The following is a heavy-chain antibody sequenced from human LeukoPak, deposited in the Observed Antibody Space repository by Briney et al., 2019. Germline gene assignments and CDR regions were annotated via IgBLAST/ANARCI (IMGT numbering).Heavy chain of an antibody. CDR3: ARLRLDCSSTSCYNYGMDV. CDR2: IYYSGST. J-gene: IGHJ6*02. Sequence: PSETLSLTCTVSGDSISSYYWSWIRQPPGKGLEWIGYIYYSGSTNYNPSLKSRVTISVDTSKNQFSLKLSSVTAADTAVYYCARLRLDCSSTSCYNYGMDVWGQGTTVTVSS. CDR1: GDSISSYY. V-gene: IGHV4-59*08. D-gene: IGHD2-2*02.